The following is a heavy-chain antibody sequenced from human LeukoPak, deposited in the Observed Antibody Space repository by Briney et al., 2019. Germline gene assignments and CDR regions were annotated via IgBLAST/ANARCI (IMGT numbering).Heavy chain of an antibody. D-gene: IGHD5-12*01. Sequence: SETLSLTCAVYGGSFSGYYWSWIRQPPGKGLEWIGEINHSGSTNYNPSLKSRVTISVDTSKNQFSLKLSSVTAADTAVYYCARRGYDHDYWGQGTPVTVSS. CDR2: INHSGST. V-gene: IGHV4-34*01. CDR1: GGSFSGYY. CDR3: ARRGYDHDY. J-gene: IGHJ4*02.